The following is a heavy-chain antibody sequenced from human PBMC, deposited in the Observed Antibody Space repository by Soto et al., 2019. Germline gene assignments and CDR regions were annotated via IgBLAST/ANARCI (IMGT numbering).Heavy chain of an antibody. CDR3: ARGQAVAGGNWFDP. J-gene: IGHJ5*02. Sequence: EVQLVESGGGLVQPGGSLRLSCAASGFTFSSYDMHWVRQATGKGLEWVSAIGTAGDTYYPGSVKGRFTISRENAKNSLYLQMNRPRAGDTAVYYCARGQAVAGGNWFDPWGQGTLVTVSS. D-gene: IGHD6-19*01. CDR2: IGTAGDT. CDR1: GFTFSSYD. V-gene: IGHV3-13*01.